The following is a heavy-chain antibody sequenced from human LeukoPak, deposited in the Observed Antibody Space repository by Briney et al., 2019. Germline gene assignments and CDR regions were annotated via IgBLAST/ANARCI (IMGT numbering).Heavy chain of an antibody. CDR2: IQYDGRIK. CDR3: SSGRSLDY. V-gene: IGHV3-30*02. CDR1: GFTFSSYG. J-gene: IGHJ4*02. Sequence: HPGGSLRLSCAASGFTFSSYGMHWVRQAPGKGLEWVAFIQYDGRIKYYADSVKGRFTISRDNFKSTVYLQMNSLRAEDTAVYYVSSGRSLDYWGQGTLVTVSS. D-gene: IGHD6-19*01.